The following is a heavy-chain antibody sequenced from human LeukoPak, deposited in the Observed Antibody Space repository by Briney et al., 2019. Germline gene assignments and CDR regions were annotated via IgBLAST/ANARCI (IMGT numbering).Heavy chain of an antibody. J-gene: IGHJ4*02. CDR3: AIIYGDYSDFDY. CDR1: GGFLSGYY. Sequence: PSETLSLTCAVYGGFLSGYYWSWVRQPPGKGLEWIGEFTHHGSTNYNPSLKSRVTMSVDTSKKQFSLKLSSVTAADTAVYYCAIIYGDYSDFDYWGQGTLVTVSS. D-gene: IGHD4-17*01. V-gene: IGHV4-34*01. CDR2: FTHHGST.